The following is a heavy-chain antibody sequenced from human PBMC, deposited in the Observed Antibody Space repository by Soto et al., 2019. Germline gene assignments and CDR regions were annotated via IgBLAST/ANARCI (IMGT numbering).Heavy chain of an antibody. CDR3: AKDMWGERPMRNYGMEV. V-gene: IGHV3-23*01. D-gene: IGHD3-10*02. CDR2: ISGSAFTT. CDR1: GFSFIDFA. J-gene: IGHJ6*02. Sequence: WSLRLYCSATGFSFIDFAMNWVRQPPVKGLEWVSSISGSAFTTYYADTVKGRFTISRDNVESILYLQMDSLRDDDTGVSYCAKDMWGERPMRNYGMEVWGQGTTVTVSS.